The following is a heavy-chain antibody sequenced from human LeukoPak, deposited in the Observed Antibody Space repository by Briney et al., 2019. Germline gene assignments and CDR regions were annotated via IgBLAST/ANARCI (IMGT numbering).Heavy chain of an antibody. CDR2: INHSGST. CDR3: ARGLITMVRGVVYYFDY. D-gene: IGHD3-10*01. CDR1: GGSFSGYY. Sequence: PSETLSLTCAVYGGSFSGYYWSWIRQPPGKGLEWIGEINHSGSTNYNPSLKSRVTISVDTSKNQFSLKLSSVTAADTAVYYCARGLITMVRGVVYYFDYWGQGTLVTVSP. V-gene: IGHV4-34*01. J-gene: IGHJ4*02.